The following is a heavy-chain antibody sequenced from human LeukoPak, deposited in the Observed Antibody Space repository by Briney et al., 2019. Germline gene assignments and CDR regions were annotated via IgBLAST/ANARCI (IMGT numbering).Heavy chain of an antibody. CDR2: IYDSGST. V-gene: IGHV4-39*01. J-gene: IGHJ5*02. CDR3: ARHYGP. Sequence: PSETLSLTCTVSGGSFRSSYYYWGWLRQPPGQGLEWIGSIYDSGSTYYNPSLKSRVTISLETSKNQSSVKLDSVTAADTAVYYCARHYGPWGQGTLVTVSS. CDR1: GGSFRSSYYY. D-gene: IGHD3-10*01.